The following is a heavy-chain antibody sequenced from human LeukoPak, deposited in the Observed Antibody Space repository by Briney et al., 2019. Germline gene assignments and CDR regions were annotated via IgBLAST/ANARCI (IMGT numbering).Heavy chain of an antibody. V-gene: IGHV4-28*01. CDR1: GYSIRSSNW. CDR2: IYYSGST. Sequence: SETLSLTCAVSGYSIRSSNWWGWIRQPPGKGLEWIGYIYYSGSTYYNPSLKSRVTMSVDTSKNQFSLKLSSVTAVDTAVYYCARCGGTTRGAFDIWGQGTMVTVSS. D-gene: IGHD2-15*01. J-gene: IGHJ3*02. CDR3: ARCGGTTRGAFDI.